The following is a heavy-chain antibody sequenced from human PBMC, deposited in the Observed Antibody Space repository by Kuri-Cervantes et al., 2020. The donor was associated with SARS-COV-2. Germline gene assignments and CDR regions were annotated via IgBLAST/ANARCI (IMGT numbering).Heavy chain of an antibody. V-gene: IGHV3-30*03. J-gene: IGHJ4*02. D-gene: IGHD2-21*01. CDR2: ISYDGSNK. CDR3: ARDRVGVLDS. CDR1: GFTFSSYG. Sequence: GESLKISCAASGFTFSSYGMHWVRQAPGKGLEWVAVISYDGSNKYYADSVKGRFTISRDNSKNTLYLQMNSLRAEDTAMYYCARDRVGVLDSWGQGTLVTVSS.